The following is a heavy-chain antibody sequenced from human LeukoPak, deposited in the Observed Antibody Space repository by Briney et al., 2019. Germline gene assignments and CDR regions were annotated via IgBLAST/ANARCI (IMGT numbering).Heavy chain of an antibody. CDR1: GFTFSSYW. J-gene: IGHJ4*02. Sequence: GGSLRLSCAASGFTFSSYWMHWVRQAPGKGLEWVAVISYDGSNKYYADSVKGRFTISRDNSKNTLYLQMNSLRAEDTAVYYCAKDPASGALAAAGPDYWGQGTLVTVSS. V-gene: IGHV3-30*18. CDR3: AKDPASGALAAAGPDY. CDR2: ISYDGSNK. D-gene: IGHD6-13*01.